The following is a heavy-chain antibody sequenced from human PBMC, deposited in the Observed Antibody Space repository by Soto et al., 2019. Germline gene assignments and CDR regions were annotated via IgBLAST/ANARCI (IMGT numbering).Heavy chain of an antibody. Sequence: KVSCKASGGTFSSYTNSWVRQAPGQGLELMGMIIPILCIANYAXXXQRRPTIXXDKSTTTAYMXLLSLRSEDTAVYYCATGFDYWRQGTLVTVSS. J-gene: IGHJ4*02. CDR1: GGTFSSYT. D-gene: IGHD2-8*02. CDR2: IIPILCIA. V-gene: IGHV1-69*02. CDR3: ATGFDY.